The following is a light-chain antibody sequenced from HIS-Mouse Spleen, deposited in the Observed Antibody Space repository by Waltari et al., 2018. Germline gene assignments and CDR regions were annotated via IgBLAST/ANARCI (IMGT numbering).Light chain of an antibody. CDR1: QGISSY. CDR3: QQLNSYPPT. V-gene: IGKV1-9*01. CDR2: AAS. Sequence: DIQLTQSPSFLSASVGDRVTITCRASQGISSYLAWYQQKPGKAPKLLIYAASTLQSGVPSRFRGSGSGTEFPLTISSLPPEDFATYYCQQLNSYPPTFGQGTKVEIK. J-gene: IGKJ1*01.